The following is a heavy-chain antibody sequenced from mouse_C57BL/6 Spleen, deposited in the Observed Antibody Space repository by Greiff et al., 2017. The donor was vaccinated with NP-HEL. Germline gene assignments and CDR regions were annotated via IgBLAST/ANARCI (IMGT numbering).Heavy chain of an antibody. CDR2: IDPSDSET. D-gene: IGHD1-1*01. CDR3: ARRGYYGSSYYFDY. CDR1: GYTFTSYW. Sequence: LVESGAELVRPGSSVKLSCKASGYTFTSYWMHWVKQRPIQGLEWIGNIDPSDSETHYNQKFKDKATLTVDKSSSTAYMQLSSLTSEDSAVYYCARRGYYGSSYYFDYWGQGTTLTVSS. V-gene: IGHV1-52*01. J-gene: IGHJ2*01.